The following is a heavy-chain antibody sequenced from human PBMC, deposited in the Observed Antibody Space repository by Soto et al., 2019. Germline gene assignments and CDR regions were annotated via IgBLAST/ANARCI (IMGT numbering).Heavy chain of an antibody. Sequence: PGGSLRLSCVVSGLTFSDYGFHWVRQAPGKGLDWVAAISYDGSFVYYADSVRGRFTISRDNSRNTLDLQMNTLRHEDTAVYYCAKERGRNRNFAMDGWGQGTSVTVPS. D-gene: IGHD1-1*01. CDR2: ISYDGSFV. CDR3: AKERGRNRNFAMDG. V-gene: IGHV3-30*18. CDR1: GLTFSDYG. J-gene: IGHJ6*02.